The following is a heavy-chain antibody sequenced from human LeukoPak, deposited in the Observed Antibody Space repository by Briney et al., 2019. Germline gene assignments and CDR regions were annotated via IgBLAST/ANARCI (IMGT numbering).Heavy chain of an antibody. Sequence: GGSLRLSCAASGFTFSSYSMNWVRQAPGKGLEWVSYISSSSSTIYYADSVKGRFTISRDNAKNSLYLQMNSLRAEDTAVYYCAKPRQYSGNIEAFDIWGQGTMVTVSS. CDR1: GFTFSSYS. D-gene: IGHD1/OR15-1a*01. CDR3: AKPRQYSGNIEAFDI. V-gene: IGHV3-48*04. CDR2: ISSSSSTI. J-gene: IGHJ3*02.